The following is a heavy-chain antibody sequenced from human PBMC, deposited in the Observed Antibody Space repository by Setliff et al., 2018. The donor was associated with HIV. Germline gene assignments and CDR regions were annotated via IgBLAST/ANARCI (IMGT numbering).Heavy chain of an antibody. V-gene: IGHV3-15*01. J-gene: IGHJ4*02. D-gene: IGHD5-18*01. CDR1: GFTFYNAW. CDR2: LKSRIDGGTT. Sequence: GGSLRLSCAASGFTFYNAWMAWVRQAPGKRLEWVGRLKSRIDGGTTDYAALVKGRFNISRDDSENTLFLQMNSLKTEDTALYFCTTIKSYGAFGFWGQGALVTVS. CDR3: TTIKSYGAFGF.